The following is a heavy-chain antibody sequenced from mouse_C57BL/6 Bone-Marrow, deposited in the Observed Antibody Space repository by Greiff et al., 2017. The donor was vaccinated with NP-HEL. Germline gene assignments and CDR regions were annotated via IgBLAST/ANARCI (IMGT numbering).Heavy chain of an antibody. D-gene: IGHD2-3*01. V-gene: IGHV14-4*01. CDR3: TTDYDGYFDY. Sequence: EVQLQQSGAELVRPGASVKLSSTASGFNIKDDYMHWVKQRPEQGLEWIGWIDPENGDTEYASKFQGKATITADTSSNTAYLQLSSLTSEDTAVYYCTTDYDGYFDYWGQGTTLTVSS. J-gene: IGHJ2*01. CDR1: GFNIKDDY. CDR2: IDPENGDT.